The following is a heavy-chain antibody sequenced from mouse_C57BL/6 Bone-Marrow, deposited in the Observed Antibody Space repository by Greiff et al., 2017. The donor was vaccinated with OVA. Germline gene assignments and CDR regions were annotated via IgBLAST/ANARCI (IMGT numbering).Heavy chain of an antibody. D-gene: IGHD1-1*01. V-gene: IGHV1-64*01. Sequence: QVQLKQPGAELVKPGASVKLSCKASGYTFTSYWMHWVKQRPGQGLEWIGMIHPNSGSTNYNEKFKSKATLTVDKSSSTAYMQLSSLTSEDSAVYYCARSGYGSSPKDYYFDYWGQGTTLTVSS. J-gene: IGHJ2*01. CDR2: IHPNSGST. CDR1: GYTFTSYW. CDR3: ARSGYGSSPKDYYFDY.